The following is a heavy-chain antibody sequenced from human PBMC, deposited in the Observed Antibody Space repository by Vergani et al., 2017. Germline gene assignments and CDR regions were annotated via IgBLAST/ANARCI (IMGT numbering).Heavy chain of an antibody. CDR1: GFTVSSNY. J-gene: IGHJ6*02. D-gene: IGHD5-12*01. CDR3: ARDRVDIVATTTYYYYYYGMDV. CDR2: IYSGGST. V-gene: IGHV3-53*04. Sequence: EVQLVEPGGGLVQPGGSLRLSCAASGFTVSSNYMSWVRQAPGKGLEWVSVIYSGGSTYYADSVKGRFTISRHNSKNTLYLQMNSLRAEDTAVYYCARDRVDIVATTTYYYYYYGMDVWGQGTTVTVSS.